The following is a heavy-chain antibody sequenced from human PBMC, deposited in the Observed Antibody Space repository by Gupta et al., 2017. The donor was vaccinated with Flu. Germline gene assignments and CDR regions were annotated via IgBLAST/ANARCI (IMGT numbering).Heavy chain of an antibody. CDR2: ISWNSGSI. CDR1: DYA. D-gene: IGHD2-2*01. CDR3: AKGYPCSSTSCGFGY. Sequence: DYAMDRVRQATEKGLEGVSGISWNSGSIGYAESVKSRFTISRDNAKNSLYLQMNSLRAEDTALYYCAKGYPCSSTSCGFGYGSQGTLVTVSS. V-gene: IGHV3-9*01. J-gene: IGHJ4*02.